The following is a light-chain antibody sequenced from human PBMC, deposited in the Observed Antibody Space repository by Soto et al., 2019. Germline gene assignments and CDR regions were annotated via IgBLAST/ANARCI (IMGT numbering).Light chain of an antibody. CDR3: QQYNNWPPCT. V-gene: IGKV3-15*01. Sequence: EIVLTQSPATLSVSPGERVTLSCRASQSVSDNLAWYQQKPGQAPRLLLHDASTRATGIPDRFSGSGSGTEFTLTISSLQSEDFAVYYCQQYNNWPPCTFGQGTKVDIK. CDR2: DAS. CDR1: QSVSDN. J-gene: IGKJ2*02.